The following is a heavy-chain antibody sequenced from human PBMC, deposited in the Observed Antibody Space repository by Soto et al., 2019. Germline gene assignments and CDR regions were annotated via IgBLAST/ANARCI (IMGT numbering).Heavy chain of an antibody. CDR2: IIPIFGTA. CDR3: ARDLTAAGWYGSHYGMDV. CDR1: GGTFSSYA. Sequence: QVQLVQSGAEVKKPGSSVKVSCKASGGTFSSYAISWVRQAPGQGLEWMGGIIPIFGTANYEQKFQGRVTITADESTSTAYMELSSLRSEDTAVYYCARDLTAAGWYGSHYGMDVWGQGTTVTVSS. D-gene: IGHD6-19*01. J-gene: IGHJ6*02. V-gene: IGHV1-69*12.